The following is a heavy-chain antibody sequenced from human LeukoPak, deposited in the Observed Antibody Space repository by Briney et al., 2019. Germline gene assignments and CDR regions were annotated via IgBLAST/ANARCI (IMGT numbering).Heavy chain of an antibody. V-gene: IGHV4-59*01. D-gene: IGHD3-10*01. CDR3: ARAGITDAFDI. CDR1: DGSITNYD. CDR2: VHYSGTA. J-gene: IGHJ3*02. Sequence: SETLSLTCTVSDGSITNYDWSWVRQPPGKGLEFIGHVHYSGTADYNPSLKSRVTISIDTSKKHFFLKLKSVTAADTAVYYCARAGITDAFDIWGQGTMVTVSS.